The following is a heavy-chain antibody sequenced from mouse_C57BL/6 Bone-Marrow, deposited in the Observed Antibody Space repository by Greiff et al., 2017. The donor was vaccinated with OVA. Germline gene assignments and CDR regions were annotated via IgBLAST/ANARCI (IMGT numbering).Heavy chain of an antibody. V-gene: IGHV1-55*01. D-gene: IGHD2-10*01. J-gene: IGHJ1*03. Sequence: QVQLQQPGAELVKPGASVKMSCKASGYTFTSYWITWVKQRPGQGLEWIGDIYPGSGSTNYNEKFKSKATLTVDTSSSTAYMQLSSLTSEDSAVYYCARETYYGNYGWYFDVWGTGTTVTVSS. CDR3: ARETYYGNYGWYFDV. CDR2: IYPGSGST. CDR1: GYTFTSYW.